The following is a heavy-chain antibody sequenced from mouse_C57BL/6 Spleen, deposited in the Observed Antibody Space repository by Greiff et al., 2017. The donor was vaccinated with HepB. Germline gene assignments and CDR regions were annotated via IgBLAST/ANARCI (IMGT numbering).Heavy chain of an antibody. CDR2: INYDGSST. D-gene: IGHD1-1*01. Sequence: EVKLMESEGGLVQPGSSMKLSCTASGFTFSDYYMAWVRQVPEKGLEWVANINYDGSSTYYLDSLKSRFIISRDNAKNILYLQMSSLKSEDTATYYCARRGTYYGTLDYWGQGTTLTVSS. J-gene: IGHJ2*01. CDR1: GFTFSDYY. V-gene: IGHV5-16*01. CDR3: ARRGTYYGTLDY.